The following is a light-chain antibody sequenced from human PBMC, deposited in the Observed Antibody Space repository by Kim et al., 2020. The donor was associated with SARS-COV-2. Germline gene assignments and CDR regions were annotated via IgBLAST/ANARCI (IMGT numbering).Light chain of an antibody. J-gene: IGKJ1*01. Sequence: ASVGDRVTITCRASQGISNDLAWYQQKPGKAPKLLIHAASALQSGVPSRFSGSGSGTDFTLTITRLQPEDVATYYCQKYNSAPWTFGQVTKVDIK. CDR2: AAS. CDR3: QKYNSAPWT. CDR1: QGISND. V-gene: IGKV1-27*01.